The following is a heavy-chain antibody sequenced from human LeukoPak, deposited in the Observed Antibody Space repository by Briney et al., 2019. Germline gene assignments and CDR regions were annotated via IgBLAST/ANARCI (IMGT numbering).Heavy chain of an antibody. D-gene: IGHD5-18*01. J-gene: IGHJ4*02. CDR3: ARDGLYSYGYSYFDF. CDR2: VDNSGTT. CDR1: GGSVSTYH. Sequence: SETLSLTCTVSGGSVSTYHWSWIRQSAVKGLEWIGRVDNSGTTNYNPSLESRVTMSVDTSKNQFSLKLRSVTAADTAVYYCARDGLYSYGYSYFDFWGQGTLVTVSS. V-gene: IGHV4-4*07.